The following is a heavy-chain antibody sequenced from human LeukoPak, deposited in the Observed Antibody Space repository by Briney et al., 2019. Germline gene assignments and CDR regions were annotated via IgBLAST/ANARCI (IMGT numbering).Heavy chain of an antibody. CDR2: ISSSSSYI. V-gene: IGHV3-21*01. CDR1: GFTFSSYS. Sequence: GGSLRLSCAASGFTFSSYSMNWVRQAPGKGLEWVSSISSSSSYIYYADSVKGRFTISRDNAKNSLYLQMNSLRAEDTAVYYCARALDYYYYMDVWGKGTTVTVSS. J-gene: IGHJ6*03. CDR3: ARALDYYYYMDV.